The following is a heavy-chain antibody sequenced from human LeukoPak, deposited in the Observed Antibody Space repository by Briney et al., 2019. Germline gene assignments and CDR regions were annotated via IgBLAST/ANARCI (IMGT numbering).Heavy chain of an antibody. Sequence: SETLSLTCTVSGASISSSYWSWIRQSPGKGLEWIGYIYYSGSTNYNPSLNSRVTMSVDTSKNQFSLRLSSVTAADTAVYYCARGYFDSSGYSNPFDLWGQGALDTVSS. CDR2: IYYSGST. J-gene: IGHJ4*02. D-gene: IGHD3-22*01. CDR3: ARGYFDSSGYSNPFDL. V-gene: IGHV4-59*01. CDR1: GASISSSY.